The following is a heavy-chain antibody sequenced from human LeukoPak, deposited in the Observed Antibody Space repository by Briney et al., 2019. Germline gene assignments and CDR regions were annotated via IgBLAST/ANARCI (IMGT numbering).Heavy chain of an antibody. Sequence: QAGGSLRLSCAASGFTFSSNGMSWVRQAPGKGLEWVSGISVSGGITFYADSVKGRFTISRDNSKNTLYLQMNSLRGEDTAVYYCAKTGSTVTTLNWFDPWGQGTLVTVSS. J-gene: IGHJ5*02. CDR2: ISVSGGIT. V-gene: IGHV3-23*01. CDR3: AKTGSTVTTLNWFDP. D-gene: IGHD4-17*01. CDR1: GFTFSSNG.